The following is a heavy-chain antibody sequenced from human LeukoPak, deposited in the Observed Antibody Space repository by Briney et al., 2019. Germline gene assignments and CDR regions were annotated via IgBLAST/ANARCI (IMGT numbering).Heavy chain of an antibody. Sequence: ASVKVSCKASGYTFTDYYMHWVRQAPGQGLEWMGWINPNSGGTNYAQKFQGRVTMTRDTSISTAYMELSRLRSDDTAVYYCARASYTPNTYYYDSSGFAPDYWGQGTLVTVSS. J-gene: IGHJ4*02. CDR3: ARASYTPNTYYYDSSGFAPDY. V-gene: IGHV1-2*02. D-gene: IGHD3-22*01. CDR1: GYTFTDYY. CDR2: INPNSGGT.